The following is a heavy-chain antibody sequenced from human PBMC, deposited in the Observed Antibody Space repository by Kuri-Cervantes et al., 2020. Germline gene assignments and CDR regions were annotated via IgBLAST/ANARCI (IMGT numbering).Heavy chain of an antibody. Sequence: GGSLRLSCAASGFTFSDYYMSWIRQAPGKGLEWVSGINWNGGSTGYADSVKGRFTISRDNVKNSLYLQMNSLRAEDTALYYCARDLKGDSSGPNWGQGTLVTVSS. CDR3: ARDLKGDSSGPN. D-gene: IGHD3-22*01. V-gene: IGHV3-20*04. CDR1: GFTFSDYY. J-gene: IGHJ4*02. CDR2: INWNGGST.